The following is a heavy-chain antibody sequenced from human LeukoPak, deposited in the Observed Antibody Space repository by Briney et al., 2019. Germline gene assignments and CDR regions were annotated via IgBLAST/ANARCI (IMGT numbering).Heavy chain of an antibody. Sequence: PGGSLRLSCAASGFTFSNYAMSWVRQAPGKGLEWVSTINSGSGGTYYADSVKGRFTISRDNSKNTLYLQMNSLRAEDTAMYYCAKDRGRATFGVVIIVWYFDFWGQGTLVTVSS. V-gene: IGHV3-23*01. J-gene: IGHJ4*02. D-gene: IGHD3-3*01. CDR1: GFTFSNYA. CDR2: INSGSGGT. CDR3: AKDRGRATFGVVIIVWYFDF.